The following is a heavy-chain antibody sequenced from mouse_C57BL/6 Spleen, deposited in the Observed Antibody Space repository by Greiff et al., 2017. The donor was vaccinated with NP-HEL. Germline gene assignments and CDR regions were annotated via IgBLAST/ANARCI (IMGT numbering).Heavy chain of an antibody. J-gene: IGHJ1*03. CDR1: GFTFSDYG. Sequence: EVKLQESGGGLVKPGGSLKLSCAASGFTFSDYGMHWVRQAPEQGLEWVAYISSGSSTIYYADTVKGRFTISRDNAKNTLFLQMTSLRSEDTAMYYCARSGSRYWYFDVWGTGTTVTVSS. V-gene: IGHV5-17*01. D-gene: IGHD1-1*01. CDR2: ISSGSSTI. CDR3: ARSGSRYWYFDV.